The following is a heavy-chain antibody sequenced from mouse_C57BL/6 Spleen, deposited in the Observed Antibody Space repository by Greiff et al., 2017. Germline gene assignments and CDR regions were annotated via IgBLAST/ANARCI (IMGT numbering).Heavy chain of an antibody. Sequence: QVQLQQSGAELVKPGASVKISCKASGYAFSSYWMNWVKLRPGKGLEWIGPFYPGDGVTNYNGKFKGRATLSADKSSSTAYMQLSSLTSEDSSVYCCARWEGSSYGSSPYYAMDYWGQGTSVTVSS. CDR1: GYAFSSYW. V-gene: IGHV1-80*01. D-gene: IGHD1-1*01. J-gene: IGHJ4*01. CDR2: FYPGDGVT. CDR3: ARWEGSSYGSSPYYAMDY.